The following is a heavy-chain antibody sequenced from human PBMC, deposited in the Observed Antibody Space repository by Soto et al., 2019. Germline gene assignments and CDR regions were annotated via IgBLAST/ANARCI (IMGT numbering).Heavy chain of an antibody. Sequence: SETLSLTCTVSGGSISSYYWSWIRQPPGKGLEWIGYIYYSGSTNYNPSLKGRVTIAVDTSKNQFSLTLRSVTAADTAVYYCVRDGTKTLRDWFDPWGQGISVTVSS. J-gene: IGHJ5*02. CDR3: VRDGTKTLRDWFDP. CDR2: IYYSGST. D-gene: IGHD1-1*01. V-gene: IGHV4-59*12. CDR1: GGSISSYY.